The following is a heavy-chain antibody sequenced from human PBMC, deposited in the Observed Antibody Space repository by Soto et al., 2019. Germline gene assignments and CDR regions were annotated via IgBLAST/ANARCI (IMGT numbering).Heavy chain of an antibody. CDR3: ARVPVRKYYGAGTYNNFYFGMDV. CDR2: ISYSGRT. CDR1: GGSISSKSYS. J-gene: IGHJ6*02. D-gene: IGHD3-10*01. V-gene: IGHV4-61*05. Sequence: PSETLSLTCSVSGGSISSKSYSWGWIRQPPGKGLEWIGHISYSGRTSYNSSLKSRVTVSVDRSKNQFSLNLISVTAADTAVYYCARVPVRKYYGAGTYNNFYFGMDVWGQGTTVTVSS.